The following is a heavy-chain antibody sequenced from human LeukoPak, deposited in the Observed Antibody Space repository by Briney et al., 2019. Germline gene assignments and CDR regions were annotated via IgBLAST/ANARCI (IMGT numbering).Heavy chain of an antibody. J-gene: IGHJ3*02. V-gene: IGHV1-3*03. CDR3: AREYGVAAAFGAFDI. CDR1: GYTFTSYA. D-gene: IGHD6-13*01. Sequence: ASVKVSCKASGYTFTSYAMHWVRQAPGQRLEWMGWINAGNGNTKYSQEFQGRVTITRDTSASTAYMGLSSLRSEDMAVYYCAREYGVAAAFGAFDIWGQGTMVTVSS. CDR2: INAGNGNT.